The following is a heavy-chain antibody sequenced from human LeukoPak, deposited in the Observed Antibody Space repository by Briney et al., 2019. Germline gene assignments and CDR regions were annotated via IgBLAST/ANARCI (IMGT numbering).Heavy chain of an antibody. CDR1: GFTFSSYW. CDR3: ARDWIAVGATSDY. Sequence: GGSLRLSCAASGFTFSSYWRSWVGQARRRGGEGGANIKKDGSEKYYVDSVKGGFTISREKAKNTLYMQMNTLRAEDTAVYYCARDWIAVGATSDYWGQGTLVTVSS. D-gene: IGHD1-26*01. J-gene: IGHJ4*02. CDR2: IKKDGSEK. V-gene: IGHV3-7*01.